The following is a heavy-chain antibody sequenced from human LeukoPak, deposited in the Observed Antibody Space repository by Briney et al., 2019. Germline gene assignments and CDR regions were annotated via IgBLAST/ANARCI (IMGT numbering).Heavy chain of an antibody. CDR3: ARDGDIAAAPDAFDI. Sequence: SESLSLTCTVSVGSITSSSYYWGWIRQPPGKGLEWIGSIYYSGSTFYNPSLKSRVIIFVDMSKNQFSLKLSSVTAADTAVYYCARDGDIAAAPDAFDIWGQGTMVTVSS. CDR2: IYYSGST. V-gene: IGHV4-39*02. J-gene: IGHJ3*02. CDR1: VGSITSSSYY. D-gene: IGHD6-13*01.